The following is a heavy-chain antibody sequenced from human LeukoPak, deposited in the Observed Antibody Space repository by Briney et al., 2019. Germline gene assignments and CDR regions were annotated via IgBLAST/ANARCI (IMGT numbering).Heavy chain of an antibody. D-gene: IGHD3-10*01. V-gene: IGHV3-48*04. J-gene: IGHJ4*02. CDR3: ARGGYYYPSGSYYLVY. CDR1: GFAFSSSS. CDR2: ISSDSNII. Sequence: GGSLRLSCAASGFAFSSSSMNWVRQAPGKGLEWISYISSDSNIIYYADSVKGRFTISRDNAKNALYLQMNSLRAEDTAVYYCARGGYYYPSGSYYLVYWGQGTLVTVSS.